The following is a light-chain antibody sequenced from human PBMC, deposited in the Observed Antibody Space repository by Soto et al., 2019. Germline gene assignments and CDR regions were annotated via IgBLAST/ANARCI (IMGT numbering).Light chain of an antibody. V-gene: IGLV1-47*02. Sequence: QSVLTQPPSASGTPGQRVTISCSGGSSNIGRDYVYWFQQLPGTAPKLLNYTNNTRPSGVPDRFSGSKSGTSASLAISGLRSEDEADYCCAAWDDSLSAWVFGGGTKLPVL. J-gene: IGLJ3*02. CDR1: SSNIGRDY. CDR2: TNN. CDR3: AAWDDSLSAWV.